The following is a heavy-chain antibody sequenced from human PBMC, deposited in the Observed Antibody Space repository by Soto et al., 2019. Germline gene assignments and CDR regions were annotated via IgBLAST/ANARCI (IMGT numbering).Heavy chain of an antibody. D-gene: IGHD3-10*01. J-gene: IGHJ5*02. CDR1: GFSLSTSGVG. Sequence: QITLKESGPPLVKPTQTLTLTCTFSGFSLSTSGVGVRWIRQPPGKALEWLALIYWDDDKRYSPSLKSRLTITKDTSKNQVVLTMTNMDPVATATYYCARYYYGSGSYPNWFDLWGQGTLVTVSS. V-gene: IGHV2-5*02. CDR3: ARYYYGSGSYPNWFDL. CDR2: IYWDDDK.